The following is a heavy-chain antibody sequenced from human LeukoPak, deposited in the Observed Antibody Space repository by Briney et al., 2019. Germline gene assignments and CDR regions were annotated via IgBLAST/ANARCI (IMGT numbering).Heavy chain of an antibody. D-gene: IGHD3-9*01. CDR2: IYHSGST. Sequence: SETLSLTCTVSGYSISSGYYWGWIRQPPGKGLEWIGSIYHSGSTYYNPSLKGRVTISVDTSKNQFSLKLSSVTAADTAVYYCARDRVNPYYDILTGYESGDYFDYWGQGTLVTVSS. J-gene: IGHJ4*02. CDR3: ARDRVNPYYDILTGYESGDYFDY. CDR1: GYSISSGYY. V-gene: IGHV4-38-2*02.